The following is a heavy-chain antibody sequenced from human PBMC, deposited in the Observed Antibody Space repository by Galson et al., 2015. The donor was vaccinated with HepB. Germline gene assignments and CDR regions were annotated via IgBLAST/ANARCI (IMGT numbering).Heavy chain of an antibody. V-gene: IGHV1-24*01. J-gene: IGHJ4*02. CDR2: FDPEDGET. CDR1: GYTLTELS. Sequence: SVKVSCKVSGYTLTELSMHWVRQAPGKGLEWMGGFDPEDGETIYAQKFRGRVTMTEDTSTDTAYMELSSLRSEDTAVYYCATLSIVVVPAAISDYWGQGTLVTVSS. D-gene: IGHD2-2*01. CDR3: ATLSIVVVPAAISDY.